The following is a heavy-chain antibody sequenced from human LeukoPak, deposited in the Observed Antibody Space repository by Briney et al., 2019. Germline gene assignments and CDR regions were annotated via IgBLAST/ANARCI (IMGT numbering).Heavy chain of an antibody. CDR3: AREVFSTASAFDQ. J-gene: IGHJ4*02. V-gene: IGHV3-7*03. Sequence: GGSLRLSCAPSGFRFSIYWMSWVRQAPGKGLEWVANIKEDGSQQYYVDSVKGRFTIFRDNAKNLLSLQMNSLRDDDTAVCYCAREVFSTASAFDQWGQGTLVTVSS. CDR1: GFRFSIYW. CDR2: IKEDGSQQ. D-gene: IGHD5-18*01.